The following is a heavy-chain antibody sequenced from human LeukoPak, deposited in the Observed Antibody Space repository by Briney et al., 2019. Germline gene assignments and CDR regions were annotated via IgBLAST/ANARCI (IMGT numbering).Heavy chain of an antibody. CDR1: GNSISSGGYY. J-gene: IGHJ4*02. D-gene: IGHD3-3*01. V-gene: IGHV4-31*03. Sequence: SETLSLTCTVSGNSISSGGYYWTWIRQHPGKGLEWIGHIHYSGSTSYNPSLKSRVTISLDTSKNHFSVKVRSATAANTAVYYCARSSRGLGYDFPFDYWGQGALVTVSS. CDR2: IHYSGST. CDR3: ARSSRGLGYDFPFDY.